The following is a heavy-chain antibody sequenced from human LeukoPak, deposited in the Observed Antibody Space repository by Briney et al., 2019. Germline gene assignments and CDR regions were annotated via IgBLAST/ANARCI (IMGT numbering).Heavy chain of an antibody. CDR2: TNTNGSST. D-gene: IGHD4-23*01. CDR3: YGANAEH. CDR1: GCTFSSYW. J-gene: IGHJ1*01. Sequence: AGPLRLSCAASGCTFSSYWMHWVRQAPGKGLVWVSGTNTNGSSTIYADSVKGRSTIAGDNAKNTLYLQMSSLRAEDTAVYYCYGANAEHWGQGTLVTVSS. V-gene: IGHV3-74*01.